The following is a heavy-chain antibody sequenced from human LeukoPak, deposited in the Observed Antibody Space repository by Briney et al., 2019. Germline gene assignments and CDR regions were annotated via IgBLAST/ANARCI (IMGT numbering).Heavy chain of an antibody. D-gene: IGHD3-10*01. Sequence: PGGSLRLSCAVSGVTFRVYWMAWVRQAPGKGLEWVAHMKQDGSEKYYVDSVKGRVTISRDNSKNTLYLQMSSLRAEDTAVYFCASFHYYGSGAYYLSYWGQGTLVTVSS. J-gene: IGHJ4*02. V-gene: IGHV3-7*03. CDR2: MKQDGSEK. CDR3: ASFHYYGSGAYYLSY. CDR1: GVTFRVYW.